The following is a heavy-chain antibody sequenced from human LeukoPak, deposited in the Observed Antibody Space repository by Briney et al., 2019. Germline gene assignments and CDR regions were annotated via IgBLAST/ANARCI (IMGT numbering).Heavy chain of an antibody. CDR1: GITFSNYW. Sequence: GGSLRLSCAASGITFSNYWMSWVRQAPGRGVEGVANMKRGGDEKYYADSVKGLFTISRDNSQNSLYLQMNNLRAEDTSVYYCARDLGHSGCDLYDYRGQGTLVTVSS. CDR3: ARDLGHSGCDLYDY. D-gene: IGHD5-12*01. V-gene: IGHV3-7*01. CDR2: MKRGGDEK. J-gene: IGHJ4*02.